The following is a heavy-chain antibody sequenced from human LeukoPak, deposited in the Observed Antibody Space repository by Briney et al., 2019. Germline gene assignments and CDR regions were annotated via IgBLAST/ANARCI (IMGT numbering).Heavy chain of an antibody. CDR3: ARYRGSTRSFDY. CDR1: GFTFSSYS. J-gene: IGHJ4*02. D-gene: IGHD2-15*01. V-gene: IGHV3-48*01. Sequence: GGSLRLSCAASGFTFSSYSMMWVRQAPGKGLEWVSYISSSSTTIHYADSVKGRFTISRDNSKNTLYLQMNSLRAEDTAVYYCARYRGSTRSFDYWGQGTLVTVSS. CDR2: ISSSSTTI.